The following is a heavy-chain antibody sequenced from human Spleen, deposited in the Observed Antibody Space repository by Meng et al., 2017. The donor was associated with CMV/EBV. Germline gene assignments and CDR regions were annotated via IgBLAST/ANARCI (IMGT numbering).Heavy chain of an antibody. Sequence: CAASGVTFNYYSIHWVRQAPGKGLEWVGRIRDKANNYMTEYAASVKGKFTISRDDSKNSVYLQMNSLQTEDTAVYFCAIDGGGYCSSWGQGTLVTVSS. J-gene: IGHJ4*02. D-gene: IGHD6-13*01. CDR3: AIDGGGYCSS. CDR1: GVTFNYYS. V-gene: IGHV3-72*01. CDR2: IRDKANNYMT.